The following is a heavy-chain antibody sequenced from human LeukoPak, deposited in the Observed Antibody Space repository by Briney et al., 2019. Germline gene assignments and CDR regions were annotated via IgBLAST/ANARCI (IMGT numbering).Heavy chain of an antibody. CDR2: IKSKSDGGTT. Sequence: KPGGSLRLSCGASGFKVRDVCMIWVRQAPGRGLEWLGRIKSKSDGGTTDYVAPVKGRFTISRDDSKNTVSLQMNSLKTEDTAVYYCTTDPRHWGQGTLVTVSS. V-gene: IGHV3-15*01. CDR3: TTDPRH. J-gene: IGHJ4*02. CDR1: GFKVRDVC.